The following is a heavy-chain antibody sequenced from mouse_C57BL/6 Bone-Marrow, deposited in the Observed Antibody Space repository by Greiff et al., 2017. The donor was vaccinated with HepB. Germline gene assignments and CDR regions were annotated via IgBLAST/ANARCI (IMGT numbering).Heavy chain of an antibody. Sequence: VKLLESGPELVKPGASVKISCKASGYAFSSSWMNWVKQRPGKGLEWIGRIYPGDGDTNYNGKFKGKATLTADKSSSTAYMQLSSLTSEDSAVYFCARPLYYSNYEGYFDYWGQGTTLTVSS. CDR1: GYAFSSSW. CDR3: ARPLYYSNYEGYFDY. D-gene: IGHD2-5*01. CDR2: IYPGDGDT. V-gene: IGHV1-82*01. J-gene: IGHJ2*01.